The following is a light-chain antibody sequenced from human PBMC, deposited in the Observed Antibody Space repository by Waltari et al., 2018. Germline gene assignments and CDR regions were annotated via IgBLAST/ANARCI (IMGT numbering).Light chain of an antibody. J-gene: IGKJ4*01. V-gene: IGKV3-15*01. CDR1: QSVSSN. Sequence: EIVMTQSPATLSVSPGERATLSCRASQSVSSNLAWYQQEPGQAPRLLIYGASTRATDIPARFSGSGSGTEFTLTISSLKSEDFAVYYCQQYNNWPLTFGGGTKVEIK. CDR2: GAS. CDR3: QQYNNWPLT.